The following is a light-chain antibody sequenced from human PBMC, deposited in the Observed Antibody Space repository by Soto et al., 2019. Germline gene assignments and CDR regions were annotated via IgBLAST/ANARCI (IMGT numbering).Light chain of an antibody. Sequence: QSALTQPPSASGSPGQSVTISCTGTSSDVGGYDFVSWYQQHPGKAPILMIYEVTKRPSGVPDRFSGSKSGSTASLTVSGLQAEDEADYYCTSYAGSNNVLFGGGTKLTVL. CDR1: SSDVGGYDF. V-gene: IGLV2-8*01. CDR3: TSYAGSNNVL. J-gene: IGLJ2*01. CDR2: EVT.